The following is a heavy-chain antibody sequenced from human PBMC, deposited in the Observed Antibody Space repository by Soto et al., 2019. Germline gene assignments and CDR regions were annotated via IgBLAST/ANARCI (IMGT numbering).Heavy chain of an antibody. J-gene: IGHJ6*03. V-gene: IGHV4-59*11. CDR3: ARDPDWKNKYYMDV. CDR2: ISYTGST. CDR1: GGSISGHY. D-gene: IGHD1-1*01. Sequence: QVLLQESGPGLVKPSETLSLTCTVSGGSISGHYWSWIRQPPGKGLEWVGYISYTGSTNYNPSLKSRATISADTSKNLFSLRLSSVTAADTAIYYCARDPDWKNKYYMDVRGKGTTVTVSS.